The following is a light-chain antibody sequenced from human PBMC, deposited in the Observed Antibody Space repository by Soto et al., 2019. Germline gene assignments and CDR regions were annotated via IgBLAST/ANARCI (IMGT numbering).Light chain of an antibody. CDR3: ATWDGSLSGGV. CDR2: DRN. CDR1: SSNIGNNY. Sequence: QSVLTQPPSVSAAAGQKVTISCSGSSSNIGNNYVSWYQQFPGTATKLLIYDRNKRPSGNPDRFSGSKSGTSATLGITGLQTGDEDVYYCATWDGSLSGGVFGGGTKLTVL. J-gene: IGLJ3*02. V-gene: IGLV1-51*01.